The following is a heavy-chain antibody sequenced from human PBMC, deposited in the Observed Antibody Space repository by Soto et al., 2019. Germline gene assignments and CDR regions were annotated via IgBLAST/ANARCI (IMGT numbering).Heavy chain of an antibody. CDR2: ISSSSSTI. CDR3: ARVAPFPVWYYYMDV. CDR1: GFTFSSYS. J-gene: IGHJ6*03. Sequence: PGGSLRLSCAASGFTFSSYSMNWVRQAPGKGLEWVSYISSSSSTIYYADSVKGRFTISRDTAKNSLYLQMNSLRAEDTAVYYCARVAPFPVWYYYMDVWGKGTTVTVSS. V-gene: IGHV3-48*01.